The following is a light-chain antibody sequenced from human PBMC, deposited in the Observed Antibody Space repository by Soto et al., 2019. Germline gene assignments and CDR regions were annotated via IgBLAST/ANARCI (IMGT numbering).Light chain of an antibody. CDR1: QAVGTN. J-gene: IGKJ1*01. Sequence: IVMTQSPATLSASPGERATLSCRASQAVGTNFAWFQQKPGQAPRLLIYGASSRATGIPARFSATGSGTEFTLTVSSLQSEDFAVYYCQQCNAWPWTFDQGTRVEI. V-gene: IGKV3-15*01. CDR3: QQCNAWPWT. CDR2: GAS.